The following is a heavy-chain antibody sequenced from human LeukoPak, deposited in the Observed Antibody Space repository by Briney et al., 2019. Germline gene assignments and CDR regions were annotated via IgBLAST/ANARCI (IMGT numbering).Heavy chain of an antibody. CDR1: GFTFNIYW. Sequence: PGGSLRLSCAASGFTFNIYWMSWVRQTPGKGLEWVANINQDGSEKYYVDSVKGRFTISRDNARNSLYLQMNSLRAEDTAVYYCARAGYDSSGDAFDIWGQGTMVTVSS. V-gene: IGHV3-7*01. CDR3: ARAGYDSSGDAFDI. CDR2: INQDGSEK. J-gene: IGHJ3*02. D-gene: IGHD3-22*01.